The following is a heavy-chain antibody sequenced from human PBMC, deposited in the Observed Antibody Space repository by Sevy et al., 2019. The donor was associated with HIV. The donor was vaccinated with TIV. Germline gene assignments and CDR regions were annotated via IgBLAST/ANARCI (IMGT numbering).Heavy chain of an antibody. CDR3: ARRDFYSSSPAGMDV. CDR2: IKQDGSEK. V-gene: IGHV3-7*03. J-gene: IGHJ6*02. D-gene: IGHD3-22*01. CDR1: EFTFSYYW. Sequence: GGSLRLSCAASEFTFSYYWMTWVRQAPGKGLEWVANIKQDGSEKYYVDSVKGRFTISRDNAKNSLYLQMNSLRAEDTPLYYGARRDFYSSSPAGMDVWGQGTTVTVSS.